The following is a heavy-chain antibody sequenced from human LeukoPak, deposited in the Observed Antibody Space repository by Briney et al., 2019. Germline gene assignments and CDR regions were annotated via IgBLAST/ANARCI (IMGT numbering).Heavy chain of an antibody. CDR1: GGSISSGSYY. J-gene: IGHJ4*02. CDR3: VIPGPLDY. Sequence: SETLSLTCTVSGGSISSGSYYWGWIRQPPGKGLEWIGSIYYSGSTYCNPSLKSRDTISVDTSKNQFSLKLSSVTAADTAVYYCVIPGPLDYWGQGTLVTVSS. V-gene: IGHV4-39*01. D-gene: IGHD3-16*01. CDR2: IYYSGST.